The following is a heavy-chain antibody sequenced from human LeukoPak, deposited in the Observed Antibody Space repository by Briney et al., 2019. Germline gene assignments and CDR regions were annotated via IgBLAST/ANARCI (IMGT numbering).Heavy chain of an antibody. V-gene: IGHV3-21*01. CDR3: ARHFPAANAFDI. CDR2: ISSGGSYI. Sequence: PGGSLRLSCAASGFTFSNYNMNWVRQAPGKGLEWVSFISSGGSYIYYTDSVKGRFTISRDNAKNSLFLQMNSLRAEDTAVYYCARHFPAANAFDIWGQGTMVTVSS. CDR1: GFTFSNYN. D-gene: IGHD3-3*02. J-gene: IGHJ3*02.